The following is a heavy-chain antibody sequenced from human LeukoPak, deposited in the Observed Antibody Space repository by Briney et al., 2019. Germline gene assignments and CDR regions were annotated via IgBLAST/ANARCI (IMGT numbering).Heavy chain of an antibody. Sequence: GASVKVSCKASGYTFTSYGISWVRQAPGQGLEWMGWISAYNGNTNYAQKLQGRVTMTTDTSTSTAYMELRSLRSDDTAVYCCASQRRLGYCSSTSCYYSNWFDPWGQGTLVTVSS. D-gene: IGHD2-2*01. V-gene: IGHV1-18*01. J-gene: IGHJ5*02. CDR3: ASQRRLGYCSSTSCYYSNWFDP. CDR2: ISAYNGNT. CDR1: GYTFTSYG.